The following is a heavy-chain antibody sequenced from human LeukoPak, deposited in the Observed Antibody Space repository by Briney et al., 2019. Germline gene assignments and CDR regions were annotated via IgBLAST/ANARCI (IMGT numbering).Heavy chain of an antibody. D-gene: IGHD3-10*01. V-gene: IGHV4-59*08. J-gene: IGHJ4*02. CDR3: ASAMVRGVNYFDY. CDR1: GGSISSYY. Sequence: SETLSLTCTVSGGSISSYYWSWIRQPPGKGLEWIGYIYYSGSTNYNPSLKSRVTISVDTSKNQFSLKLSSVPAADTAVYYCASAMVRGVNYFDYWGQGTLVTVSS. CDR2: IYYSGST.